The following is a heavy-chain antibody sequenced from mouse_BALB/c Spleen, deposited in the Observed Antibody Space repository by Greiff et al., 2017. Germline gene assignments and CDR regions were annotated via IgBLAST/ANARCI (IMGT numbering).Heavy chain of an antibody. CDR2: IYPGSGST. V-gene: IGHV1S22*01. Sequence: LKQPGSELVRPGASVKLSCKASGYTFTSYWMHWVKQRPGQGLEWIGNIYPGSGSTNYDEKFKSKATLTVDTSSSTAYMQLSSLTSEDSAVYYCTPIHYYGPFAYWGQGTLVTVSA. CDR1: GYTFTSYW. J-gene: IGHJ3*01. CDR3: TPIHYYGPFAY. D-gene: IGHD1-2*01.